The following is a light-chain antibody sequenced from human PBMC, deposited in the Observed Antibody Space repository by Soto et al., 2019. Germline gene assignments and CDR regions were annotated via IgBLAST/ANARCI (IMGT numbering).Light chain of an antibody. V-gene: IGKV1-5*03. J-gene: IGKJ1*01. CDR2: KAS. CDR1: QSISSW. Sequence: DIEMTQSPLSLSASIGDRVTITYRASQSISSWLAWYQQKPGKAPKLLIYKASSLESGVPSRFSGSGSGTEFTLTISSLQPDDFATYYCQQYNSYSTFGQGTKVEIK. CDR3: QQYNSYST.